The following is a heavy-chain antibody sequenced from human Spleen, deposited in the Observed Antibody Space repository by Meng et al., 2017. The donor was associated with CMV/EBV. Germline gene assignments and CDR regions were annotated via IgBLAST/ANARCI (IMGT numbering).Heavy chain of an antibody. CDR1: VFQLSTGGVG. CDR3: ARAVTIFGVVKFDY. CDR2: INWNDEK. J-gene: IGHJ4*02. D-gene: IGHD3-3*01. Sequence: FSVFQLSTGGVGVGWFRLPPGKALEWLALINWNDEKRYRPSLQTRLTISKDTSKNQVVLTMANVDPADTATYYCARAVTIFGVVKFDYWGQGSLVTVSS. V-gene: IGHV2-5*01.